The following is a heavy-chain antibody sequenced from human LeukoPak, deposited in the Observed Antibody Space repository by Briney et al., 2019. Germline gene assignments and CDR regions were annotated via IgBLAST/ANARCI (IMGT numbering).Heavy chain of an antibody. CDR1: GYTLTELS. D-gene: IGHD1-26*01. J-gene: IGHJ3*02. CDR3: ATGPNSGSQGAFDI. CDR2: FDPEDGET. V-gene: IGHV1-24*01. Sequence: ASVKVSCRVSGYTLTELSMHWVRQAPGKGLGWMGGFDPEDGETIYAQKFQGRVTMTEDTSTDTAYMELSSLRSEDTAVYYCATGPNSGSQGAFDIWGQGAMVTVSS.